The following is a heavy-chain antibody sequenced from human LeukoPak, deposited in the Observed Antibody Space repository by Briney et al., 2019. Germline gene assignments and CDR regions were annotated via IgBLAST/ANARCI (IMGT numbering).Heavy chain of an antibody. V-gene: IGHV1-2*02. CDR2: INPNSGGT. D-gene: IGHD6-6*01. Sequence: ASVKVSCKASGYTFTAYYMHWVRQAPGQGLEWMGWINPNSGGTNYAQKLQGRVAMTRDTSISTAYMDLSGLRSDDTAVYYCARDHSTSTLDHSGQGTPVTVSS. CDR3: ARDHSTSTLDH. J-gene: IGHJ4*02. CDR1: GYTFTAYY.